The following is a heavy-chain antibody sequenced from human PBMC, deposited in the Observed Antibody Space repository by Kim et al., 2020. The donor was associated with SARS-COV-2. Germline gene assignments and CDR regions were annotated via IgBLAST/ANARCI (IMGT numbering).Heavy chain of an antibody. CDR3: ARGIKGNWFDP. Sequence: GGSLRLSCTTSGFTFSSYSMNWVRQAPGKGLEWVSIITSSSSIIYYADSVKGRFTISRDNAKNSLYLQMNSLRVEDTAVYYCARGIKGNWFDPCGQRTLVTVSS. J-gene: IGHJ5*02. CDR2: ITSSSSII. V-gene: IGHV3-48*04. CDR1: GFTFSSYS.